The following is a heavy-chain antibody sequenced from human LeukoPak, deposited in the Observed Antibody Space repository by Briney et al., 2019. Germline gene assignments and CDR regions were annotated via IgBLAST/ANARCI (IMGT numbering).Heavy chain of an antibody. J-gene: IGHJ4*02. CDR2: IYYGGSA. V-gene: IGHV4-39*01. Sequence: SETLSLTCTVSGGSISSSSYYWGWIRQPPGKGLEWIVSIYYGGSAFYNPSLKSRVTISVDTSKNQFSLSLSSVTAADTAVHYCARHSVLYRYAFDYWGQGTLVTVSS. D-gene: IGHD1-1*01. CDR1: GGSISSSSYY. CDR3: ARHSVLYRYAFDY.